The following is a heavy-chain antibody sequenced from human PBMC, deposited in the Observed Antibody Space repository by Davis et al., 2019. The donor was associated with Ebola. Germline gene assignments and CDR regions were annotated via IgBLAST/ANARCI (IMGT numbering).Heavy chain of an antibody. CDR3: ATLVPAAILGWFDP. D-gene: IGHD2-2*02. V-gene: IGHV4-38-2*02. CDR2: IYHNGNS. CDR1: GYSISSVYY. Sequence: SETLSLTCTVSGYSISSVYYWGWIRQPPGKGLEWIGSIYHNGNSYYNPSLKSRVTISVDTSKNHFSLKLRSVTAADTAVYYCATLVPAAILGWFDPWGQGTLVTVSS. J-gene: IGHJ5*02.